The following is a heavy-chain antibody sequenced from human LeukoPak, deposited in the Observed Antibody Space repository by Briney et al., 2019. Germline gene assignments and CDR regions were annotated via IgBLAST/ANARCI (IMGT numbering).Heavy chain of an antibody. V-gene: IGHV3-23*01. CDR3: AKDFTQPRRTAALGFFDY. CDR2: ISGSGDST. Sequence: GGSLRLSCATSGFTFRSYAMNWVRQAPGKGLEWVSAISGSGDSTYYADSVKGRFTISRDNSKNTLYLQMNSLRAEDTAVYYCAKDFTQPRRTAALGFFDYWAREPWSPSPQ. J-gene: IGHJ4*02. CDR1: GFTFRSYA. D-gene: IGHD2-2*01.